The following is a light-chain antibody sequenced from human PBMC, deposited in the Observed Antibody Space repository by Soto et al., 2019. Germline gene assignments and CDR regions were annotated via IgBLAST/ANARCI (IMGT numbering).Light chain of an antibody. CDR2: AAS. Sequence: DIQMTQSPSSVSASVGDRVTITCRASQSISSWLAWYQQKPGTVPKLLIYAASSLKSGVPSRFSGSGAGTESTLTISSLQPEDFGTYYCQQGDSFPITFGQGTRLEIK. CDR1: QSISSW. V-gene: IGKV1-12*01. J-gene: IGKJ5*01. CDR3: QQGDSFPIT.